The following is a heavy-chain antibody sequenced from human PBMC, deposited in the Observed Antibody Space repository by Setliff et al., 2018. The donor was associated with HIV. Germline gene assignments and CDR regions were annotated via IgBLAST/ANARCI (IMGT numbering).Heavy chain of an antibody. D-gene: IGHD2-2*01. CDR3: VKGQGFCSMTSCALDWFGP. J-gene: IGHJ5*02. V-gene: IGHV3-23*01. Sequence: PGGSLRLSCAASEFTFRTYAMYWVRQAPGKGLEWVSGILGGENDPTYYESSVMGRFIISRDNSKNTLYLHMNSLRVEDSAIYYCVKGQGFCSMTSCALDWFGPWGQGTLVTVS. CDR1: EFTFRTYA. CDR2: ILGGENDPT.